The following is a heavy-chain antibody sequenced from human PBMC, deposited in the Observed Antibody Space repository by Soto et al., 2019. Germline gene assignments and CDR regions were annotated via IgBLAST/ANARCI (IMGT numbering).Heavy chain of an antibody. Sequence: EVKLVESGGDLVQPGGSARLSCAASGFSVSGWYMDWVRQAPGKGLEWVARLKDRSQNYATEYAASVKGRFTVSRHPSQNSIFLQMNSLKIEDTAVYYCAREGDARWLDSWGQGTLVTVS. V-gene: IGHV3-72*01. CDR3: AREGDARWLDS. CDR1: GFSVSGWY. J-gene: IGHJ5*01. D-gene: IGHD1-26*01. CDR2: LKDRSQNYAT.